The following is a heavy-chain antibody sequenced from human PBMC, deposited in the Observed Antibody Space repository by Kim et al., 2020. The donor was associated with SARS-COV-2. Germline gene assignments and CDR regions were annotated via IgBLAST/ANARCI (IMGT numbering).Heavy chain of an antibody. D-gene: IGHD4-4*01. CDR2: IDPKNGDT. CDR3: GRGIYSTWALPLPY. V-gene: IGHV1-2*02. J-gene: IGHJ4*02. Sequence: ASVKVSCKASGYTFVDYYMHWVRQAPGQRPEWMGYIDPKNGDTTYAQKFQSRVTMTRDTFITTVFMELSGLNSDDSAGYFCGRGIYSTWALPLPYWGQGT. CDR1: GYTFVDYY.